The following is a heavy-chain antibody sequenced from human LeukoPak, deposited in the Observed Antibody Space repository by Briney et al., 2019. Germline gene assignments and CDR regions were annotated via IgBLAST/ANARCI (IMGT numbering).Heavy chain of an antibody. V-gene: IGHV3-23*01. CDR1: GFTFSSYA. CDR3: AKVKRYLVGASDY. CDR2: ISGSGGST. J-gene: IGHJ4*02. Sequence: GGSLRLSCAASGFTFSSYAMSWVRQAPGKGLEWVSAISGSGGSTYYADSVKGRFTISRDNSKNTLYLQINSLRAEDTAVYYCAKVKRYLVGASDYWGQGTLVTVSS. D-gene: IGHD1-26*01.